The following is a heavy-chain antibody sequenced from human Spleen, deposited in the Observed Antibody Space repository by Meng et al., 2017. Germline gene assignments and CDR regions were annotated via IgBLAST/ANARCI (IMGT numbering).Heavy chain of an antibody. CDR2: ISYDGSNK. CDR1: GFTFSSYA. J-gene: IGHJ4*02. Sequence: GESLKISCAASGFTFSSYAIHWVRQAPGKGLEWVTVISYDGSNKYYADSVRGRFTISRDNSKNTLFLQMNSLTSEDTAVYYCARENRDSSFDYWGQGTLVTVSS. V-gene: IGHV3-30*04. D-gene: IGHD1-14*01. CDR3: ARENRDSSFDY.